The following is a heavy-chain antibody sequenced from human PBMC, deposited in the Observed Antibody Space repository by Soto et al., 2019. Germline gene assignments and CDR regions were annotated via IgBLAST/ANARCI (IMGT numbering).Heavy chain of an antibody. Sequence: ASVKVSCKASGYTFTSYYMHWVRQAPGQGLEWMGIINPSGGSTSYAQKFQGRVTITKDTSGGQVVLTMTNMDPVDTATYYCAQITPFDFKGYYFDYWGPGILVTVSS. D-gene: IGHD3-9*01. J-gene: IGHJ4*02. CDR3: AQITPFDFKGYYFDY. V-gene: IGHV1-46*01. CDR1: GYTFTSYY. CDR2: INPSGGST.